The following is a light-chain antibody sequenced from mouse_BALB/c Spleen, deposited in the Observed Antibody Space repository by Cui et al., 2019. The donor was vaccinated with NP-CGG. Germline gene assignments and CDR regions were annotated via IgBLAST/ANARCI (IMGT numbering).Light chain of an antibody. V-gene: IGLV1*01. CDR3: ALWYSNHWV. CDR1: TGAITISKY. CDR2: GTN. Sequence: QAVVTHESALTTSPGETVTLTCRSSTGAITISKYANWVQEKPDHLFTGLIGGTNNRAPGVPARFSGSLIGDKAALTITGAQTEDEAIYFCALWYSNHWVFGGGTKLTVL. J-gene: IGLJ1*01.